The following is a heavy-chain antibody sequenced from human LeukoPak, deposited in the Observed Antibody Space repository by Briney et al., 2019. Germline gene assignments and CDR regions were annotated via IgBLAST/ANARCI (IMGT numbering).Heavy chain of an antibody. V-gene: IGHV4-59*08. D-gene: IGHD2-2*01. CDR2: IYYSGST. J-gene: IGHJ5*01. Sequence: PSETLSLTCTVSGRSIRSYYWSWLRQPPGKGLEWLGHIYYSGSTNYNPSLRSRVTLSVDTSKTQFSLKLSSVTAADTAVYYCARGIVVEPAAMSWFASWGQGSLVTVSS. CDR1: GRSIRSYY. CDR3: ARGIVVEPAAMSWFAS.